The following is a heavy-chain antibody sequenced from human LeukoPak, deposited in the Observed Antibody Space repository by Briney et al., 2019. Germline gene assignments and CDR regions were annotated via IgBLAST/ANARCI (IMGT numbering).Heavy chain of an antibody. CDR3: ARVMRGGYDPEAPY. V-gene: IGHV4-59*12. CDR2: IYYSGST. Sequence: SETLSLTCTVSGGSISGYYWSWIRQPPGKGLEWIGYIYYSGSTYYNPSLKSRVTISVDTSKNQFSLKLSSVTAADTAVYYCARVMRGGYDPEAPYWGQGTLVTVSS. CDR1: GGSISGYY. J-gene: IGHJ4*02. D-gene: IGHD5-12*01.